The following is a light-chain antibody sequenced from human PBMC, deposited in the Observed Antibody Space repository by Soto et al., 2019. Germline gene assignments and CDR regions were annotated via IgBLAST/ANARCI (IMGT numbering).Light chain of an antibody. CDR1: QRVFYNSNKMNY. J-gene: IGKJ5*01. Sequence: DIVVTQSPDSLALSLGYMSTINCNSSQRVFYNSNKMNYLAWYQQKPGQAPRILIYGASTRATGIPARFSGSGSGTEFTLTISSLQYEDFEVYYCQQYNNWPITFGQGTRLEIK. CDR2: GAS. CDR3: QQYNNWPIT. V-gene: IGKV4-1*01.